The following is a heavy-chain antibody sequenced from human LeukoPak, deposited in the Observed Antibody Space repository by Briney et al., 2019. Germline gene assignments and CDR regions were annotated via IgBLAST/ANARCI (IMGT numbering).Heavy chain of an antibody. J-gene: IGHJ4*02. D-gene: IGHD2-15*01. CDR3: ARVSYCSGGSCYLFDY. CDR1: GFSISTYW. Sequence: GGSLRLSCAASGFSISTYWIHWVRQAPGKGLVWVSRINPDGSTTYYADSVKGRFTISRDNAKNSLYLQMNSLRAEDTALYYCARVSYCSGGSCYLFDYWGQGTLVTVSS. V-gene: IGHV3-74*01. CDR2: INPDGSTT.